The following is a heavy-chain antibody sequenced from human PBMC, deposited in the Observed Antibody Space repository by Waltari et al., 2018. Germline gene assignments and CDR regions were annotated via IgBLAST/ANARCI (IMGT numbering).Heavy chain of an antibody. CDR1: GNPFEKDW. J-gene: IGHJ4*02. V-gene: IGHV3-15*01. CDR2: IRSKADDGTT. Sequence: EVQLVESGGGLVKPGGSLRLSCVASGNPFEKDWMSWVRQCPGKGLEWLGRIRSKADDGTTDYAAHVRGRITISRDDSKKTLYLQLSSLKTEDTAVYFCTTGYISPPFDYWGPGTLVTVSS. D-gene: IGHD5-12*01. CDR3: TTGYISPPFDY.